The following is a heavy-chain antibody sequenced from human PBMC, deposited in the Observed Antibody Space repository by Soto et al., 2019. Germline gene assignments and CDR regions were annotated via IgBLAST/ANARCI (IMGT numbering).Heavy chain of an antibody. CDR2: IYYTGTT. J-gene: IGHJ3*02. V-gene: IGHV4-39*01. D-gene: IGHD2-15*01. CDR1: GGSLSTSDHY. CDR3: ARHVGRVAATLVAFDI. Sequence: GGSLSTSDHYWGWIRQSPGKGLEWIGSIYYTGTTYYNLSLKSRVSIYVDTSKNQFSLNLSSMTAADTAVYYCARHVGRVAATLVAFDIWGQGTMVTVSS.